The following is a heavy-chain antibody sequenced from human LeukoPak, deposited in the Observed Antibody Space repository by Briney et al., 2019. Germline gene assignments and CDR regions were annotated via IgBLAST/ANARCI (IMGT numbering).Heavy chain of an antibody. V-gene: IGHV1-24*01. CDR3: ARVGYCSSTSRYRNHQYYYMDV. J-gene: IGHJ6*03. D-gene: IGHD2-2*02. CDR1: GYTLTELS. CDR2: FDPEDGET. Sequence: ASVKVSCKVSGYTLTELSMHWVRQAPGKGLEWMGGFDPEDGETIYAQKFQGRVTITADESTSTAYMELSSLRSEDTAVYYCARVGYCSSTSRYRNHQYYYMDVWGKGTTVTVSS.